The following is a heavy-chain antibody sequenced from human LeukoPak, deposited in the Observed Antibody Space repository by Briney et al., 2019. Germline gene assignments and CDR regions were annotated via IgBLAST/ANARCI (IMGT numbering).Heavy chain of an antibody. CDR2: ITPNSGGT. CDR3: ARSGTTVTTRVYYFDY. J-gene: IGHJ4*02. CDR1: GYTFTSYG. V-gene: IGHV1-2*02. Sequence: ASVEVSCKASGYTFTSYGINWMRQAPGQGRECMGWITPNSGGTNSAKKFQGRVTMTRDTSISTAYMELSRLRSDDTAVYYCARSGTTVTTRVYYFDYWGQGTLVTVSS. D-gene: IGHD4-17*01.